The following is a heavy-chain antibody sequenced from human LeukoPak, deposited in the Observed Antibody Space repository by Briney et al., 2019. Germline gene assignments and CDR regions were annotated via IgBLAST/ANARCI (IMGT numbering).Heavy chain of an antibody. D-gene: IGHD3-22*01. CDR1: GYTFTGYY. CDR3: ARGGKNYYDSSGYYSLFDY. J-gene: IGHJ4*02. Sequence: GASVKVSCKASGYTFTGYYMHWVRQAPGQGLEWMGRINPNSGGTNYAQKFQGRVTMTRHTSISTAYMELSRLRSDDTAVYYCARGGKNYYDSSGYYSLFDYWGQGTLVTVSS. CDR2: INPNSGGT. V-gene: IGHV1-2*06.